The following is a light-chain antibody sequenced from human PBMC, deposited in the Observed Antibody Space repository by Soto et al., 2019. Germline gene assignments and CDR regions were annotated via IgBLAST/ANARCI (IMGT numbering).Light chain of an antibody. V-gene: IGKV3D-15*01. CDR1: ENVGTN. CDR2: GSS. J-gene: IGKJ4*01. Sequence: IVMTQSPATLSVSPGEGVTLSCRASENVGTNLAWYQQKPGQAPRHLIYGSSTRATGIPATFSGSGSGTEFTLTISSLQSEESAIYYCQQYNNWGLSFGGGTQVEIK. CDR3: QQYNNWGLS.